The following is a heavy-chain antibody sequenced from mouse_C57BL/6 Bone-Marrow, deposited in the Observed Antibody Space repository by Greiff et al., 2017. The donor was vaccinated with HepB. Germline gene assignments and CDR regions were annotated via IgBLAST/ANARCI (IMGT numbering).Heavy chain of an antibody. Sequence: QVQLQQSGPELVKPGASVKISCKASGYAFSSSWMNWVKQRPGKGLEWIGRIYPGDGDTNYNGKFKGKATLTADKSSSTAYMQLSSLTSEDSAVYFCARSAQGTGEYYWGQGTTLTVSS. D-gene: IGHD3-2*02. CDR2: IYPGDGDT. J-gene: IGHJ2*01. V-gene: IGHV1-82*01. CDR1: GYAFSSSW. CDR3: ARSAQGTGEYY.